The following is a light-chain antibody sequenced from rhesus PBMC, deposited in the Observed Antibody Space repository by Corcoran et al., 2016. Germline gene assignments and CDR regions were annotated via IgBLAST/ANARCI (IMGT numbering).Light chain of an antibody. CDR1: SDYRTYA. CDR2: GGTGGVVG. V-gene: IGLV9-84*01. Sequence: QPMLTQAPSTSASLGASVTLPCTLNSDYRTYAVACHQQRPGKGPQFVMRGGTGGVVGSKGDGIPDRFPDSGSGLNRTLAIKDIQGDDDSDHHRGADHGTGSRFVYDVFGSGTRLTVL. J-gene: IGLJ6*01. CDR3: GADHGTGSRFVYDV.